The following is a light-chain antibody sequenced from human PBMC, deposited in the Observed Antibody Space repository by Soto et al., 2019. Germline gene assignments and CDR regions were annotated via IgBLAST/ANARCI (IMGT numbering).Light chain of an antibody. J-gene: IGKJ5*01. CDR2: SAS. CDR1: ERINTY. CDR3: PQNYRTPIT. V-gene: IGKV1-39*01. Sequence: DIQMTQSPSALSASVGDRVTITCRASERINTYLNWYQQKPGRPPKLLIYSASSLQSGIPPRFSGSGSGTDFTDFTLTISSLQPEDFATYYCPQNYRTPITFGQGTRLAIK.